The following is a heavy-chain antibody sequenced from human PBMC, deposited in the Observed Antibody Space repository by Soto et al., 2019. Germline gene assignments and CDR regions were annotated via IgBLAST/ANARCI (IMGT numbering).Heavy chain of an antibody. D-gene: IGHD3-16*02. J-gene: IGHJ4*02. CDR3: TTEEPLPIGIFDY. Sequence: SVSNAWMTWVRQAPGKGLEWVGRIKSKTDGGTTDYAAPVKGRFTISRDDSKNTLYLQMNSLKTEDTAVYYCTTEEPLPIGIFDYWGQGTLVTVSS. V-gene: IGHV3-15*07. CDR1: SVSNAW. CDR2: IKSKTDGGTT.